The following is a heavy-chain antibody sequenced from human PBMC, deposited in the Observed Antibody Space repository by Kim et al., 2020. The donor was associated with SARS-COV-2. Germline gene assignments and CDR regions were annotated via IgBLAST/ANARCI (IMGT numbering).Heavy chain of an antibody. CDR2: ISGSGGST. Sequence: GGSLRLSCAASGFTFSSYAMSWVRQAPGKGLEWVSAISGSGGSTYYADSVKGRFTISRDNSKNTLYLQMNSLRAEDTAVYYCAKDSIVDPNYGDYVSYWGQGTLVTVSS. CDR1: GFTFSSYA. J-gene: IGHJ4*02. CDR3: AKDSIVDPNYGDYVSY. V-gene: IGHV3-23*01. D-gene: IGHD4-17*01.